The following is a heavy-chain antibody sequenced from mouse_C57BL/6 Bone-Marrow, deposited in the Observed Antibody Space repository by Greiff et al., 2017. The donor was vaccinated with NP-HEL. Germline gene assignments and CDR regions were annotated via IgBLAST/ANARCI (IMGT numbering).Heavy chain of an antibody. V-gene: IGHV5-17*01. CDR2: ISRGSSTI. CDR3: ARGGYYGSSWFAY. D-gene: IGHD1-1*01. J-gene: IGHJ3*01. Sequence: EVMLVESGGGLVKPGGSLKLSCAASGFTFSDYGMHWVRQAPEKGLEWVAYISRGSSTINYAHTFKGRVTISGDNSTNTLFLQLNSLTSEDTDKYYCARGGYYGSSWFAYWGQGTLVTVSA. CDR1: GFTFSDYG.